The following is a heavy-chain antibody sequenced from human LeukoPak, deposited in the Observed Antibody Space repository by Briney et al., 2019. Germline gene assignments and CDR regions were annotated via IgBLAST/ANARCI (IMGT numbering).Heavy chain of an antibody. V-gene: IGHV3-48*01. D-gene: IGHD3-9*01. CDR2: VKSGNYDI. J-gene: IGHJ4*02. CDR1: GFTFSSYA. CDR3: ARDSDWAFDY. Sequence: PGGSLRLSCAASGFTFSSYAMHWVRQAPGKGLEWLSYVKSGNYDIQYADSVTGRFTVSRDSATNSLYLQMNDLKAEDTAVYYCARDSDWAFDYWGQGSLVTVSS.